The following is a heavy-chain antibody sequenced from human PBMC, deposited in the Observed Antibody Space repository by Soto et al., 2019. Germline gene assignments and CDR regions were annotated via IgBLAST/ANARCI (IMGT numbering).Heavy chain of an antibody. V-gene: IGHV1-46*01. CDR1: GYTFTDYY. CDR2: FSPSGGSA. Sequence: QVQLVQSGAEVKKPGASVKVSCKTSGYTFTDYYMHWVRQAPGQGLAWMGVFSPSGGSATYAQKFQGRVTMTSDTSTRTVYMELSSLRSDDTAVYYCASDGVGEWLWIDYLGQGTLVTVSS. J-gene: IGHJ4*02. D-gene: IGHD3-16*01. CDR3: ASDGVGEWLWIDY.